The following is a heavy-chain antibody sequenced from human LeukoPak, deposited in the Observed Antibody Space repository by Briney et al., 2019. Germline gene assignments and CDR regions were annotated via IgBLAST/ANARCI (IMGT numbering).Heavy chain of an antibody. CDR3: ARTRVDCSSTSCLYYYYMDV. J-gene: IGHJ6*03. CDR1: GGTFSSYA. V-gene: IGHV1-3*01. CDR2: INAGNGNT. D-gene: IGHD2-2*01. Sequence: GASVKVSCKASGGTFSSYAISWVRQAPGQRLEWMGWINAGNGNTKYSQKFQGRVTITRDTSASTAYMELSSLRSEDTAVYYCARTRVDCSSTSCLYYYYMDVWGKGTTVTVSS.